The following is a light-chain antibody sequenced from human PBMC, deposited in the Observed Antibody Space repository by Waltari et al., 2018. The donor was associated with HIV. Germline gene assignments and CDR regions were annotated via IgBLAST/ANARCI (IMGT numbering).Light chain of an antibody. CDR3: TSYAGRNTFV. Sequence: QSALTQPPSASGSPGQSVTIPCTGKTSDVGYDNYVAWYQHHPGKAPKLLIYEVFKRPSGVPDRFSGSKSGNTASLTVSGLQAEDEADYYCTSYAGRNTFVFGGGTKLTVL. CDR1: TSDVGYDNY. V-gene: IGLV2-8*01. J-gene: IGLJ2*01. CDR2: EVF.